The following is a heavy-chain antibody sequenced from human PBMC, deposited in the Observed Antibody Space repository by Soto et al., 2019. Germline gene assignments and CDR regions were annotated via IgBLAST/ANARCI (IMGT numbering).Heavy chain of an antibody. CDR1: GGSVSSGDYY. V-gene: IGHV4-61*08. CDR3: ARRMSTSFSFDY. J-gene: IGHJ4*02. Sequence: QVQLQESGPGLVKPSETLSLTCTVSGGSVSSGDYYWTWIRQPPGKGLEWIGYIYNTGSTSYDPSLKSRVTISAHTSRNQFSLMLSSVTAADTAVYYCARRMSTSFSFDYWGQGTLVTVSS. CDR2: IYNTGST. D-gene: IGHD6-6*01.